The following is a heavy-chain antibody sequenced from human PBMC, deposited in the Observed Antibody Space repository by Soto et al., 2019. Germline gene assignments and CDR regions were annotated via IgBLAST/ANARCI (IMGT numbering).Heavy chain of an antibody. CDR1: GFTFSSYE. J-gene: IGHJ4*02. Sequence: GGSLSLSCAASGFTFSSYEMNWVRQAPGKGLEWVSYISSSGSTIYYADSVKGRFTISRDNAKNSLYLQMNSLRAEDTAVYYCARGGSYYAAFDYWGQGTLVTVSS. CDR2: ISSSGSTI. V-gene: IGHV3-48*03. D-gene: IGHD1-26*01. CDR3: ARGGSYYAAFDY.